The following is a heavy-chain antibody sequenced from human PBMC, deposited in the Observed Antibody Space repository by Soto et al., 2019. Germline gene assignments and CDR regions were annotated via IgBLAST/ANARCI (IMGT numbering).Heavy chain of an antibody. CDR1: GYTFTSYE. V-gene: IGHV1-18*01. CDR2: ISGYNGIT. CDR3: AKNRGPNWYFEL. J-gene: IGHJ2*01. Sequence: QVQLVQSGPEVKKPGASVKVSCKASGYTFTSYEITWVRQAPGQGLEWMGWISGYNGITNYAQKFQGRVTMTAETATSTAYMELRSLRSDDTAVYDCAKNRGPNWYFELWGRGTLVTVAS.